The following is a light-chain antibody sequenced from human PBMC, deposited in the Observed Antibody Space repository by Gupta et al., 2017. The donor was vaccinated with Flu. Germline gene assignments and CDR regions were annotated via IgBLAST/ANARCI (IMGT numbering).Light chain of an antibody. J-gene: IGLJ3*02. V-gene: IGLV1-51*02. CDR3: GTWDSSRSWV. CDR1: SSNIGNNY. Sequence: QSVLTQPPSVSAAPGQKVTISCSGSSSNIGNNYVSWYQQLPGTAPKLLIYENNKRPAGIPDRFSGSKSGTSATLGITGRQTGDEADYYCGTWDSSRSWVFGGGTKLTVL. CDR2: ENN.